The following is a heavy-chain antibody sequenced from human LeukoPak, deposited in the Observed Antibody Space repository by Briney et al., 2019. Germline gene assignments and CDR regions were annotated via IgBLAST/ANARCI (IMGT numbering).Heavy chain of an antibody. CDR3: ARLSPDKDY. D-gene: IGHD1-14*01. CDR2: IIPIFGTA. V-gene: IGHV1-69*06. Sequence: ASVKVSCKASGYTFTSYYMHWVRQAPGQGLEWMGGIIPIFGTANYAQKFRGRVTITADKSTSTAYMELSSLRSEDTAVYYCARLSPDKDYWGQGTLVTVSS. CDR1: GYTFTSYY. J-gene: IGHJ4*02.